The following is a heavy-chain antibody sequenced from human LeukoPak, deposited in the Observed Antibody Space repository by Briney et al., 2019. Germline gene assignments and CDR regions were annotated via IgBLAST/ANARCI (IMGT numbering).Heavy chain of an antibody. Sequence: ASVKVSCKASGYTFTGYYMHWVRQAPGQGLEWMGWINPNSGGTNYAQKFQGRVTMTRDTSISTAYMELSRLRSDDTAVYYCARALTLYSGSYYPQDVWGKGTTVIVSS. CDR3: ARALTLYSGSYYPQDV. CDR2: INPNSGGT. D-gene: IGHD1-26*01. CDR1: GYTFTGYY. J-gene: IGHJ6*04. V-gene: IGHV1-2*02.